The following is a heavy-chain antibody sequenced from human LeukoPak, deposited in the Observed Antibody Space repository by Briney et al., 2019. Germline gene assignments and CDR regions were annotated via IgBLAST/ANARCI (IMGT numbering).Heavy chain of an antibody. CDR3: ARGRYYGSGNDFRFDP. D-gene: IGHD3-10*01. J-gene: IGHJ5*02. Sequence: PSETLSLTCAVYGGSFSGYYWSWIRQPPGKGLEWSVEINHSGSTNYNPSLKSRVTISVDTSKNQFSLKLSSVTAADTAVYYCARGRYYGSGNDFRFDPWGQGTLVTVSS. V-gene: IGHV4-34*01. CDR1: GGSFSGYY. CDR2: INHSGST.